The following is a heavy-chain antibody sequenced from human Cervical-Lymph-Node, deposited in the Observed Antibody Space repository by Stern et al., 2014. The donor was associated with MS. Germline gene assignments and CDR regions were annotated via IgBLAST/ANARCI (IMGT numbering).Heavy chain of an antibody. J-gene: IGHJ6*02. CDR1: GFTFSSYS. CDR2: ISSSSSYI. D-gene: IGHD1-26*01. CDR3: ARDKDSGNYYLGEYYYYYGMDV. V-gene: IGHV3-21*01. Sequence: EVQLVESGGGLVKPGGSLRLSCAASGFTFSSYSMNWVRQAPGKGLEWVSSISSSSSYIYYADSVKGRFTISRDNAKNSLYLQMNSLRAEDTAVYYCARDKDSGNYYLGEYYYYYGMDVWGQGTTVTVSS.